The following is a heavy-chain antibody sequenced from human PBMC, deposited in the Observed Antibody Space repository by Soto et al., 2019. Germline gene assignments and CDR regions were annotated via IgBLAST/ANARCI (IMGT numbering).Heavy chain of an antibody. CDR2: ISYDGSNK. CDR1: GFTFSSYA. Sequence: QVQLVESGGGVVQPGRSLRLSCAASGFTFSSYAMHWVRQAPGKGLEWVAVISYDGSNKYYADSVKGRFTISRDNSKNTLYLQMNSLRAEDTAVYYCARENEIVVVITAYYFDYWGQGTLVTVSS. J-gene: IGHJ4*02. D-gene: IGHD3-22*01. CDR3: ARENEIVVVITAYYFDY. V-gene: IGHV3-30-3*01.